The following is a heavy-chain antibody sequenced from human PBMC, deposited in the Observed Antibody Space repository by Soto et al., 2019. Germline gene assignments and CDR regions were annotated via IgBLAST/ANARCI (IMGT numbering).Heavy chain of an antibody. V-gene: IGHV3-21*01. J-gene: IGHJ3*01. CDR2: ISSSSSYI. Sequence: GGSLRLSCVGSGFTFSTFTMNWVRQAPGKGLEWISSISSSSSYIYYADSVKGRFTISRDNAKNSLYLQMNSLRAEDTAVYFCARIYCSGGSCYLQVFDVCGQGTMVTVSS. CDR3: ARIYCSGGSCYLQVFDV. CDR1: GFTFSTFT. D-gene: IGHD2-15*01.